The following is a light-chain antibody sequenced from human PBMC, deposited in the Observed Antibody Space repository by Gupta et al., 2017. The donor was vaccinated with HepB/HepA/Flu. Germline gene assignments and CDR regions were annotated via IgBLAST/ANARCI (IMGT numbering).Light chain of an antibody. CDR3: QHYVASPPLT. CDR1: QTVTNNY. J-gene: IGKJ4*01. CDR2: GAS. Sequence: EIVLTKSPGTMSLSPGETATLSCRASQTVTNNYLAWYQQRPGQAPRLLIYGASSRATGIPDRFSGSGSGTDFTLAISRLEPEDFAVYYCQHYVASPPLTFGGGTKVEIK. V-gene: IGKV3-20*01.